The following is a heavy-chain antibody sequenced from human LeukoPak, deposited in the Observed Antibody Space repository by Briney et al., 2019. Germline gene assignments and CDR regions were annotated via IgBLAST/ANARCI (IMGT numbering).Heavy chain of an antibody. CDR2: IYYSGST. D-gene: IGHD2/OR15-2a*01. CDR3: AREADCDDTTCYPRFDY. CDR1: GGSISSSSYY. V-gene: IGHV4-31*03. J-gene: IGHJ4*02. Sequence: SETLSLTCTVSGGSISSSSYYWGWIRQPPGKGLEYIGNIYYSGSTYYNPPLQSRVTISLDTSKNQSSLKLSSVSAADTAVYFCAREADCDDTTCYPRFDYWGQGTLVSVSS.